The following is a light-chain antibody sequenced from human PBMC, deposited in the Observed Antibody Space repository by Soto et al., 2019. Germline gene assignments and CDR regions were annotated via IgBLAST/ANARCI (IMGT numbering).Light chain of an antibody. CDR1: SFNIGNSY. CDR3: GTWDASLSAVV. J-gene: IGLJ2*01. Sequence: QSVLTQPPSVSAAPGQTVTISCSGSSFNIGNSYVSWYQQLPGRAPKLLIYDNNKRPSGIPDRFSGSKSGSSATLGITGLQTGDEADYYCGTWDASLSAVVFGRGTKLTVL. CDR2: DNN. V-gene: IGLV1-51*01.